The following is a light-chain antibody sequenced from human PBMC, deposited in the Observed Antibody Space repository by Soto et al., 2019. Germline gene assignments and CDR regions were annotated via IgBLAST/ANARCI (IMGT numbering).Light chain of an antibody. V-gene: IGKV1-5*03. Sequence: DIPMTQSPSTLSASVGDRVTITCRASQSITTWLAWYQQQPGKAPKLLIYKATNLQSGVPSRFSGSGSGTEFSLTISSLQPEDFAIYYCQQYNDYQYTFGQGTKLEIK. J-gene: IGKJ2*01. CDR1: QSITTW. CDR2: KAT. CDR3: QQYNDYQYT.